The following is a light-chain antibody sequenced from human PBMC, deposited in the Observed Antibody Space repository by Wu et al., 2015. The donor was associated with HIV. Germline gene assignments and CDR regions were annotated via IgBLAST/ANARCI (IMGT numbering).Light chain of an antibody. CDR1: QSINSW. J-gene: IGKJ1*01. Sequence: DIQMTQSPSTLSASVGDRVTITCRASQSINSWLAWYQQKPGKAPKLLIYKASNLESGVPSRFSGSFSGTEFTLTISSLQPDDFATYYCQQYNTYWTFGQGTRVEIK. CDR3: QQYNTYWT. V-gene: IGKV1-5*03. CDR2: KAS.